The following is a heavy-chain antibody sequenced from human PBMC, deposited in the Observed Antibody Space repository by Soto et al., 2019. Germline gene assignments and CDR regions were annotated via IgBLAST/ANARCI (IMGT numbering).Heavy chain of an antibody. J-gene: IGHJ5*02. D-gene: IGHD2-2*02. Sequence: PSETLSLTCAVYGGSFSGYYWSWIRQPPGKGLEWIGEINHSGSTNYNPSLKSRVTISVDTSKNQFSLKLSSVTAADTAVYYCARGLLTAILNWFDPCGQGTLVTVSS. CDR3: ARGLLTAILNWFDP. CDR1: GGSFSGYY. V-gene: IGHV4-34*01. CDR2: INHSGST.